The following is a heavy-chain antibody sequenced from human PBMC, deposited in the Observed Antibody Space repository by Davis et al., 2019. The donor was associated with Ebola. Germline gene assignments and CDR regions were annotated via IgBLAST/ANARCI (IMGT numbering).Heavy chain of an antibody. Sequence: AASVKVSCKASGYTFTGYYMHWVRQAPGQGLEWMGWINPHNGNTNYAQNVQGRVIMTSDTATTTAYMELSSLRSEDTAVYYCAREERNYYGSGRVRHYGMDVWGQGTTVTVSS. CDR2: INPHNGNT. CDR3: AREERNYYGSGRVRHYGMDV. J-gene: IGHJ6*02. D-gene: IGHD3-10*01. CDR1: GYTFTGYY. V-gene: IGHV1-18*04.